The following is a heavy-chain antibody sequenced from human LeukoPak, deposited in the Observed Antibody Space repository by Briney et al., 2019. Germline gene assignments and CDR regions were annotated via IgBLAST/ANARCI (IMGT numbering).Heavy chain of an antibody. CDR2: IYWNDDK. CDR3: AHSLYYYDSSGYRNWYFDL. D-gene: IGHD3-22*01. J-gene: IGHJ2*01. V-gene: IGHV2-5*01. Sequence: SGPTLVNPTQTLTLTCTFSGFSLSTSGVGVGWTRQPPGKALEWLALIYWNDDKRYSPSLKSRLTITKDTSKNQVVLTMTNMDPVDTATYYCAHSLYYYDSSGYRNWYFDLWGRGTLVTVSS. CDR1: GFSLSTSGVG.